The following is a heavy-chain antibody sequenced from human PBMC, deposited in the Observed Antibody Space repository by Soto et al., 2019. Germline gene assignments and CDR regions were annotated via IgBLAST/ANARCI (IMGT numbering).Heavy chain of an antibody. CDR1: GFTFDDHA. CDR3: AKDHGGRSWYGGIDY. Sequence: EVQLVESGGGLVQPGRSLRLSCAASGFTFDDHAMHWVRPAPGKGLEWVSGVNWNRRSIDYADSVKDRFTISRDNAKNSLSLQMNRLRPEDTALYYCAKDHGGRSWYGGIDYWGQGTLVTVSS. CDR2: VNWNRRSI. D-gene: IGHD6-13*01. J-gene: IGHJ4*02. V-gene: IGHV3-9*01.